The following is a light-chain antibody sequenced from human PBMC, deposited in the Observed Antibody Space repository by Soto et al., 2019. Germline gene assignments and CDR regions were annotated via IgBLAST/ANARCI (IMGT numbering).Light chain of an antibody. CDR3: QQYNNWWT. J-gene: IGKJ1*01. V-gene: IGKV3-15*01. Sequence: EIVMTQSPATLSVSPGERATLSCRASQSVSNNLAWYQQQPGQAPRLLIYGASTRATGFPARFSGSGSGTEFTLTISSLQSEDFAVYYCQQYNNWWTFGQGTKV. CDR1: QSVSNN. CDR2: GAS.